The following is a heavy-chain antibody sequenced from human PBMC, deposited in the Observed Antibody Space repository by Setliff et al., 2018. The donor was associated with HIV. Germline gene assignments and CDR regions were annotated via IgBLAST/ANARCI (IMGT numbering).Heavy chain of an antibody. CDR2: ISGSSTFI. V-gene: IGHV3-21*01. Sequence: GGSLRLSCAASGFTLSSYSMNWVRQAPGKGLEWVSSISGSSTFIYYADSVKGRFTLSRDNAKNSLYLQMNSLSVEDTAVYYCTRESGYSDYWGQGTLVTVSS. CDR1: GFTLSSYS. CDR3: TRESGYSDY. D-gene: IGHD3-3*01. J-gene: IGHJ4*02.